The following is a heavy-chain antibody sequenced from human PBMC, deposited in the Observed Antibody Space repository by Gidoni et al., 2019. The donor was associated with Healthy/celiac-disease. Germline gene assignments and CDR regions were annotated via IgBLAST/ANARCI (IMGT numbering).Heavy chain of an antibody. J-gene: IGHJ6*03. CDR3: ARGPTYYDFWSGYSRKDYYMDV. CDR2: INHSGST. V-gene: IGHV4-34*01. Sequence: QVQLQQWRAGLLKPSETLSLTCAVYGGSFRGYYCSWIRQPPGKGLEWIGEINHSGSTNYNPSLKSRVTISVDTSKNQFSLKLSSVTAADTAVYYCARGPTYYDFWSGYSRKDYYMDVWGKGTTVTVSS. CDR1: GGSFRGYY. D-gene: IGHD3-3*01.